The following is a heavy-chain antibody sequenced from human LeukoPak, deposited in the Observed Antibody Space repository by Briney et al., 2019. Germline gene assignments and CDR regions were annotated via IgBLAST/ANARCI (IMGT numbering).Heavy chain of an antibody. V-gene: IGHV4-59*01. J-gene: IGHJ4*02. Sequence: PSETLSLTCTVSGGSISSYYWSWIRQPPGQGLEWSGYINYSGSTNYNPSLKSRVTISVDTSKNQFSLKMSSVTAADTAVYYCARGAAYCGGDCYTDWGQGTLVTVSS. CDR2: INYSGST. CDR1: GGSISSYY. CDR3: ARGAAYCGGDCYTD. D-gene: IGHD2-21*02.